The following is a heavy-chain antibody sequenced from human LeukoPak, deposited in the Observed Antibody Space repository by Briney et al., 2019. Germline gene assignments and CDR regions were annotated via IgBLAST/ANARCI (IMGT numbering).Heavy chain of an antibody. CDR2: TYYRSKWYN. D-gene: IGHD1-7*01. J-gene: IGHJ6*03. Sequence: SQTLSLTCAISGDSVSSNSAAWNWIRQSPSRGLEWLGRTYYRSKWYNDYAVSVKSRITINPDTSKNQFSLQLNSVTPEDTAVYYCARAGPLYNWNSNYYYYYMDVWGKGTTVTVSS. V-gene: IGHV6-1*01. CDR1: GDSVSSNSAA. CDR3: ARAGPLYNWNSNYYYYYMDV.